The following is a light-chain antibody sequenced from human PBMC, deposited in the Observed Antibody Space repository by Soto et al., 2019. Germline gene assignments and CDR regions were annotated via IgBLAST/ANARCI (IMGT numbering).Light chain of an antibody. CDR3: SSYTTTRTYV. V-gene: IGLV2-14*01. CDR1: SSDVGASDH. CDR2: DVT. Sequence: QSALTQPXSXSXSPGXXITXXCTGSSSDVGASDHVSWYKQHPGKAPKLMIYDVTNRPSGVSNRFSGSKSGNTASLTISGLQAEDEADYYCSSYTTTRTYVFGTGTKVTVL. J-gene: IGLJ1*01.